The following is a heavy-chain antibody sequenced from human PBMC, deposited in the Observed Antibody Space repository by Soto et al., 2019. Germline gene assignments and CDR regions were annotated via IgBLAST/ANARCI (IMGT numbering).Heavy chain of an antibody. V-gene: IGHV4-39*01. D-gene: IGHD5-18*01. CDR2: IYYSGST. CDR1: CGSISSSSYY. J-gene: IGHJ6*02. CDR3: AGMWYSYGFFDYYYGMDV. Sequence: SETLSLTCTFSCGSISSSSYYWGWIRQPPGKGLEWIGSIYYSGSTYYNPSLKSRVTISVDTSKNQFSLKLSSVTAADTAVYYCAGMWYSYGFFDYYYGMDVWGQGTTVTVS.